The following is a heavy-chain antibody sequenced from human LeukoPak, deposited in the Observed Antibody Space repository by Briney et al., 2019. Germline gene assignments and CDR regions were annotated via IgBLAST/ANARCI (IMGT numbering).Heavy chain of an antibody. CDR3: AKPRHTYYYDSSGYYFDY. CDR2: INWNSGST. V-gene: IGHV3-9*01. D-gene: IGHD3-22*01. CDR1: GFTFDDYA. Sequence: GGSLRLSCAASGFTFDDYAMHWVRQAPGKGLEWVSGINWNSGSTGYADSVKGRFTISRDNAKNCLYLQMNRLRAEDTALYYCAKPRHTYYYDSSGYYFDYWGQGTLVTVSS. J-gene: IGHJ4*02.